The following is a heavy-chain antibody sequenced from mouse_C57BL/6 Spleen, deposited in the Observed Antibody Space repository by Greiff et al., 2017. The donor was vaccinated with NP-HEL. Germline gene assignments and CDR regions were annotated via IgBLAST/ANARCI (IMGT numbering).Heavy chain of an antibody. J-gene: IGHJ4*01. CDR3: ARGSRYYAMDY. CDR1: GFTFSDYG. CDR2: ISSGSSTI. V-gene: IGHV5-17*01. D-gene: IGHD1-1*01. Sequence: EVNVVESGGGLVKPGGSLKLSCAASGFTFSDYGMHWVRQAPEKGLEWVAYISSGSSTIYYADTVKGRFTISRDNAKNTLFLQMTSLRSEDTAMYYCARGSRYYAMDYWGQGTSVTVSS.